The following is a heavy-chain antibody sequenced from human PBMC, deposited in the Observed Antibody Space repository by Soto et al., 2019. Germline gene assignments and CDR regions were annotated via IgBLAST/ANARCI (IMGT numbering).Heavy chain of an antibody. J-gene: IGHJ4*02. V-gene: IGHV3-30*18. CDR2: ISDTGSSH. D-gene: IGHD2-2*01. CDR1: GFTFSSYG. Sequence: GGSLRLAXVGSGFTFSSYGMHWVRQAPGKGLECVAVISDTGSSHYYAASVEGRFTISRENSKNTLSLHMDRLRVEDTAVYYCAKDRGGDCPDNSCYFGADYWGQGTPVTVSS. CDR3: AKDRGGDCPDNSCYFGADY.